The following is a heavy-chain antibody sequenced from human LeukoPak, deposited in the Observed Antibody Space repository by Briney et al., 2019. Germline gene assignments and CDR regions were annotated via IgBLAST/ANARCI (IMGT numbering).Heavy chain of an antibody. CDR1: GFTFSSYG. Sequence: PGGSLRLSCAASGFTFSSYGMHWVRQAPGKGLEWVANIKEDGSEKCYVEPVKGRFSISRDNAKNSLYLQMNCLRVEDTAVYYCTRGRLTMTWGQGTLVTVSS. V-gene: IGHV3-7*01. J-gene: IGHJ5*02. D-gene: IGHD3-22*01. CDR3: TRGRLTMT. CDR2: IKEDGSEK.